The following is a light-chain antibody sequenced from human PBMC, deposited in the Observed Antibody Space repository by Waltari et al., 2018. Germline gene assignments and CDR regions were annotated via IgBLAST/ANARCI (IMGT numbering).Light chain of an antibody. Sequence: QSVLTQPPSVFAAPGQRVTISCSGGSPTIGNNYVAWYRQFPGTAPKLLIYENTERPSGIPGRFSGSKSGTSATLDITGLQAGDEADYYCGTWDSSLSGAVFGGGTHLTVL. CDR2: ENT. CDR1: SPTIGNNY. V-gene: IGLV1-51*02. J-gene: IGLJ7*01. CDR3: GTWDSSLSGAV.